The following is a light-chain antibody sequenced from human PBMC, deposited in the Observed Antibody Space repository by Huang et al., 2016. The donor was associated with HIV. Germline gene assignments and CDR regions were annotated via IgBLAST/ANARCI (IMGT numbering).Light chain of an antibody. Sequence: DIQMTQSPSTLSAFVGDRLTTTCRASQNISSWLAWYQQKPGKAPKLLIYKISSLESGVPSRFSGSGSWTEFTLTISGLQPDDIGTYYCQYGETFGQGSKVEVK. J-gene: IGKJ1*01. CDR1: QNISSW. V-gene: IGKV1-5*03. CDR3: QYGET. CDR2: KIS.